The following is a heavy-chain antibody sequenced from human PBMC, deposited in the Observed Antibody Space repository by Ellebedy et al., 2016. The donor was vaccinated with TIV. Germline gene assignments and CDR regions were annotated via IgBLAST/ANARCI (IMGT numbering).Heavy chain of an antibody. J-gene: IGHJ4*02. Sequence: ASVKVSCXASGGTFSSYAISWVRQAPGQGLEWMGGFDPEDGETIYAQKFQGRVTMTEDTSTDTAYMELSSLRSEDTAVYYCATAIRYSGSYYDYWGQGTLVTVSS. CDR1: GGTFSSYA. CDR3: ATAIRYSGSYYDY. V-gene: IGHV1-24*01. CDR2: FDPEDGET. D-gene: IGHD1-26*01.